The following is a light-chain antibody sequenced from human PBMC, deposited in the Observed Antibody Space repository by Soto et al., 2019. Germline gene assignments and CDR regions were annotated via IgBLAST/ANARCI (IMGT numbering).Light chain of an antibody. J-gene: IGLJ1*01. Sequence: QSGLTQPPSVPAAPGKKVTISCSGSSSTIGDNYVSWYQQLPGKAPKLVLFDNDKRPSGIPDRFSGSKSGTSATLGITGLQTGDEADYYCAAWDSSLSNRLFGTGTKVTVL. CDR1: SSTIGDNY. CDR3: AAWDSSLSNRL. V-gene: IGLV1-51*01. CDR2: DND.